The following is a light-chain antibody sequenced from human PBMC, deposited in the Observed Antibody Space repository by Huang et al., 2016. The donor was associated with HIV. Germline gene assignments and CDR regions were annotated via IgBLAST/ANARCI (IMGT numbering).Light chain of an antibody. CDR2: GAS. Sequence: EMVLTQSPAILSVSPGERATLSCRASQNVRSSFAWYQQRPGQPPRLLISGASTRATGSPARFSGSGSGTEFTLTISSLQSEDVAVYYCQQYENWPPEYTFGQGTKLEL. CDR1: QNVRSS. CDR3: QQYENWPPEYT. J-gene: IGKJ2*01. V-gene: IGKV3-15*01.